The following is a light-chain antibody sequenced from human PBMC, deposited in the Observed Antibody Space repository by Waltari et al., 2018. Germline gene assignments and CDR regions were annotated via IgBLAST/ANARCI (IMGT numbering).Light chain of an antibody. Sequence: EIVLTQSPGTLSLYPGERATLSCRASQSVTRTLAWYQQNPGQAPRLLIYGASNRATGIPDRFSGSGSGTDFSLTISRLEPEDFAVYYCQHYLRLPATFGQGTKVEIK. CDR3: QHYLRLPAT. CDR2: GAS. J-gene: IGKJ1*01. CDR1: QSVTRT. V-gene: IGKV3-20*01.